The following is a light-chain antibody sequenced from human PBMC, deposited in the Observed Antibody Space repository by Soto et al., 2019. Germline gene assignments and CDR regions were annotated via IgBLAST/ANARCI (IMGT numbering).Light chain of an antibody. CDR1: SSNTGNNF. V-gene: IGLV1-51*01. J-gene: IGLJ2*01. Sequence: QSVLTQPPSVSAAPGQEVTISCSGSSSNTGNNFVSWYQHLPGTAPKLLIYDNDKRPSGIPDRFSGTKSGTSATLGITGLQTRDEAHHYCATWDSSLIAGVFGGGTKLTVL. CDR3: ATWDSSLIAGV. CDR2: DND.